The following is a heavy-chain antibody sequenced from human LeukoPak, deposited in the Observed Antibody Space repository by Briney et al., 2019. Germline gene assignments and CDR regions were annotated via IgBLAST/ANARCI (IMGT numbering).Heavy chain of an antibody. V-gene: IGHV3-23*01. J-gene: IGHJ4*02. CDR3: AKRMIEAYCGGDCYSSVDY. CDR1: GFTFSSYA. D-gene: IGHD2-21*02. Sequence: GGSLRLSCAASGFTFSSYAMSWVRQAPGKGLEWVSAISGSGGSTYYADSVKGQFTISRDNSKNTLYLQMNSLRAEDTAVYYCAKRMIEAYCGGDCYSSVDYWGQGTLVTVSS. CDR2: ISGSGGST.